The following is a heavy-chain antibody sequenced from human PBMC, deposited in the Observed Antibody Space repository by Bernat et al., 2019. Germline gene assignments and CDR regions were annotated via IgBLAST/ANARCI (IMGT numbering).Heavy chain of an antibody. V-gene: IGHV3-20*04. D-gene: IGHD3-10*01. CDR3: ARAPYYYGSGSFAWFDP. CDR1: GFTFDDYG. Sequence: EVQLVESGGGVVRPGGSLRLSCAASGFTFDDYGMSWVRQAPGKGLEWVSGINWNGGSTGYADAVKGRFTNSRDNAKNSLYLQMNSLRAEDTALYYCARAPYYYGSGSFAWFDPWGQGTLVTVSS. J-gene: IGHJ5*02. CDR2: INWNGGST.